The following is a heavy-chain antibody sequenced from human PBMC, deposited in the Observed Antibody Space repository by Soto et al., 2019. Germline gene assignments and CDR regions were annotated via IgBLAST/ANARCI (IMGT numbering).Heavy chain of an antibody. V-gene: IGHV4-61*01. CDR2: IYYSGST. CDR1: GGSVSSGSYY. D-gene: IGHD1-26*01. J-gene: IGHJ4*02. Sequence: SETLSLTCTVSGGSVSSGSYYWSWIRQPPGKGLEWIGYIYYSGSTNYNPSLKSRVTISVDTSKNQFSLKLSSVTAADTAVYYCARGDSGSYLAYWGQGTLVTVSS. CDR3: ARGDSGSYLAY.